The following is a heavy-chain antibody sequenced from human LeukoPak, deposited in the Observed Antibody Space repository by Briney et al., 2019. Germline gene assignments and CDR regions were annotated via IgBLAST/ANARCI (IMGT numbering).Heavy chain of an antibody. CDR2: INPNGGST. CDR1: GYTFITYY. D-gene: IGHD6-19*01. J-gene: IGHJ4*02. CDR3: TRSGGSSEFDH. Sequence: ASVKVSCKTSGYTFITYYIHWVRQAPGQGLEWMGVINPNGGSTTYAQKFQGRFTMTRDTSTSTVYMELNSLRSEDTAVYYCTRSGGSSEFDHWGQGTLVTVSS. V-gene: IGHV1-46*01.